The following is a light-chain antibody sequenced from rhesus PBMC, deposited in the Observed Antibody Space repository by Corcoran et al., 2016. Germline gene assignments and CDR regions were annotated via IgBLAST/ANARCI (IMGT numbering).Light chain of an antibody. CDR3: QQYSSKPWT. CDR1: QGISSW. V-gene: IGKV1-22*01. J-gene: IGKJ1*01. CDR2: KAS. Sequence: DIQMTQSPSSLSASVGDTVTITCRARQGISSWLAWYQQKPGKAPKLLIYKASILQSGVPSRFSGSGSGTDFTLTISSLQSEDVATYFCQQYSSKPWTFGQGTKVEIK.